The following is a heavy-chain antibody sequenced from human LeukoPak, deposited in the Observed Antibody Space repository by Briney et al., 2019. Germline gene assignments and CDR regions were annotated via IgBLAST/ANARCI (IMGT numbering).Heavy chain of an antibody. Sequence: ASVKVSCKASGYTFTGYYMHWVRQAPGQGLEWMGWINPNSGGTNYAQKFQGRVTMTRDTSISTAYMELSRLRSDDTAVYYCARAQKVGANPFGYRGQGTLVTVSS. V-gene: IGHV1-2*02. J-gene: IGHJ4*02. D-gene: IGHD1-26*01. CDR2: INPNSGGT. CDR1: GYTFTGYY. CDR3: ARAQKVGANPFGY.